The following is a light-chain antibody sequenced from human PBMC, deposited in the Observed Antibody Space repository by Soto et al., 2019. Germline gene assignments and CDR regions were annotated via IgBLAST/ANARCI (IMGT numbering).Light chain of an antibody. V-gene: IGKV3-20*01. J-gene: IGKJ1*01. Sequence: ELVLTQSPGPLSLSPGEGATLSCRASQSISSSTYLSWYQQKPGQAPRLVIYGASSRATGIPDRFSGSGSGTDFTLTISRLEPEDFAVYYCQQYGSSPRTFGQGTKVDIK. CDR1: QSISSSTY. CDR2: GAS. CDR3: QQYGSSPRT.